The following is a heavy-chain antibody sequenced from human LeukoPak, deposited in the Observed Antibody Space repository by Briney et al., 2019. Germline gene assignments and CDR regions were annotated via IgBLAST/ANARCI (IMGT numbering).Heavy chain of an antibody. CDR3: ARDYYDSSGFVGAFDI. D-gene: IGHD3-22*01. CDR2: ISSSSSYI. V-gene: IGHV3-21*01. J-gene: IGHJ3*02. CDR1: GFTFSSYS. Sequence: GGSLRLSCAASGFTFSSYSMNWVRQAPGKGLEWVSSISSSSSYIYYADSVKGRFTISRDNAKNSLYLQMNSLIAEDTAVYYCARDYYDSSGFVGAFDIWGQGTMVTVSS.